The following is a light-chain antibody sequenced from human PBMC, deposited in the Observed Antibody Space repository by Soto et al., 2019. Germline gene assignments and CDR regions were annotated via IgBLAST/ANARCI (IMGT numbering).Light chain of an antibody. CDR1: QSISSW. Sequence: DIQMTQSPSTLSASVGDRVTITCRASQSISSWLAWYQQKPGKAPNLLIYKASSLERGVPSRFSGSGSGTDFTLTISSLQSDDIATYYCQQYSSFPWTFGRGTKV. V-gene: IGKV1-5*03. CDR2: KAS. CDR3: QQYSSFPWT. J-gene: IGKJ1*01.